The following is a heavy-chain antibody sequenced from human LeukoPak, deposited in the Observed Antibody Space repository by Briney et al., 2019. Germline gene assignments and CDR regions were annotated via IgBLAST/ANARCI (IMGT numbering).Heavy chain of an antibody. CDR1: GYTFTGYY. CDR2: INPNSGGT. Sequence: ASVKVSCRASGYTFTGYYMHWVRQAPGQGLEWMGWINPNSGGTNYAQKFQGRVTMTRDTSISTAYMELSRLRSDDTAVYYCARDLEMATINLFDYWGQGTLVTVSS. V-gene: IGHV1-2*02. CDR3: ARDLEMATINLFDY. D-gene: IGHD5-24*01. J-gene: IGHJ4*02.